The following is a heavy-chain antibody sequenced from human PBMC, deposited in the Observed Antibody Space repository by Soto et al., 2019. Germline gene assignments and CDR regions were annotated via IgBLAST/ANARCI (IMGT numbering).Heavy chain of an antibody. Sequence: QVQLVQSGAEVKKPGASVKVSCKASGYTFTSYDINWVRQATGQGLEWMGWMNPNSGNTGYAQKFQGRVTMTRNTSISTAYMELSSLRSEDTAVYYCARGLITIFGVVTYYYYFMDVWGKGTTVTVSS. V-gene: IGHV1-8*01. D-gene: IGHD3-3*01. CDR3: ARGLITIFGVVTYYYYFMDV. CDR1: GYTFTSYD. CDR2: MNPNSGNT. J-gene: IGHJ6*03.